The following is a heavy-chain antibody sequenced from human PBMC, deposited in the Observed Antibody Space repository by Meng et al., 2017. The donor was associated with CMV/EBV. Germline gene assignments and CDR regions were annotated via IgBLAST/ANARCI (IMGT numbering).Heavy chain of an antibody. D-gene: IGHD3-10*01. CDR3: ARGQGWVRGVGAKRLRPNWFDP. V-gene: IGHV6-1*01. CDR1: GDSVSSHSAA. CDR2: TYYRSKWYN. Sequence: SQTLSLTCAISGDSVSSHSAAWNWIRQSPSRGLEWLGRTYYRSKWYNDYAVSVKSRITINPDTSKNQFSLQLNSVTPEDTAVYYCARGQGWVRGVGAKRLRPNWFDPWGQGTLVTVSS. J-gene: IGHJ5*02.